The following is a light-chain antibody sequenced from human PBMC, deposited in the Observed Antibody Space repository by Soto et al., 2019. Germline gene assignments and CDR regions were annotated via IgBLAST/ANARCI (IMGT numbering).Light chain of an antibody. J-gene: IGLJ1*01. Sequence: QSVLTQPPSVSGAPGQRVTISCTGSSSNIEAAYDVHWYQHLPGTAPKLLIYGNDNRPSGVPDRFSGSKSGTSASQAISGLQAEDEADYYCQSYDSSLSGYVFGTGTKVTVL. V-gene: IGLV1-40*01. CDR3: QSYDSSLSGYV. CDR2: GND. CDR1: SSNIEAAYD.